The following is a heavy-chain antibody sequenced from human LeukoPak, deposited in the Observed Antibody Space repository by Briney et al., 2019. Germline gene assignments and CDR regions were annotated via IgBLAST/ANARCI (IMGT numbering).Heavy chain of an antibody. D-gene: IGHD1-26*01. V-gene: IGHV1-46*01. CDR3: ARVRSGSYHLDY. Sequence: WASPKVSCKASGYTFTSYNIHWVRHAPGQRLERMGIINPSGGSTSYAQKFQGRVTMTRDTSTSTVYMELSSLRSEDTAVYYCARVRSGSYHLDYWGQGTLVTVSS. CDR1: GYTFTSYN. CDR2: INPSGGST. J-gene: IGHJ4*02.